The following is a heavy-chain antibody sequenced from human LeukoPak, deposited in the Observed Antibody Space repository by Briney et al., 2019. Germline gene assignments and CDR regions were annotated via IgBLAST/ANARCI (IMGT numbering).Heavy chain of an antibody. V-gene: IGHV1-46*01. Sequence: ASVKVSCKSSGYTFTSYYMYWVRQAPGQGLEWMGIINPSGGSTSYAQKFQGRVTMTRDTSTSTVYMELSSLRSEDTAVYYCARDSGMVRGTVDYWGQGTLVTVSS. CDR1: GYTFTSYY. CDR3: ARDSGMVRGTVDY. D-gene: IGHD3-10*01. J-gene: IGHJ4*02. CDR2: INPSGGST.